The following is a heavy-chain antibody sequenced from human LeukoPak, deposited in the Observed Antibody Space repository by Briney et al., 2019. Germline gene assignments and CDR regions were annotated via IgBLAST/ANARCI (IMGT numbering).Heavy chain of an antibody. V-gene: IGHV1-18*01. CDR1: GYTFTSYG. Sequence: GASVKVSCKASGYTFTSYGISWVRQAPGQGLEWMGWISAYNGNTNYAQKLQGRVTMTTDTSTSTAYMELSSLRSEDTAVYYCARLPIAAAGTRSTIDYWGQGTLVTVSS. CDR3: ARLPIAAAGTRSTIDY. D-gene: IGHD6-13*01. CDR2: ISAYNGNT. J-gene: IGHJ4*02.